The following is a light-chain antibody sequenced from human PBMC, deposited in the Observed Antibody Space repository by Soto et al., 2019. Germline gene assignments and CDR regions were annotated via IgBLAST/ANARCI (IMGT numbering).Light chain of an antibody. V-gene: IGKV3-20*01. CDR3: QQYSSSPIT. CDR2: GAS. J-gene: IGKJ5*01. CDR1: QSVHNF. Sequence: EFVLTKSLPTLSLCPGDKAALSCKASQSVHNFLAWYQQKPGQAPRLLTYGASNRAAGIPARFSGGGSGTDFSLTISRLDPEDFAVYYCQQYSSSPITSGQGACLDIK.